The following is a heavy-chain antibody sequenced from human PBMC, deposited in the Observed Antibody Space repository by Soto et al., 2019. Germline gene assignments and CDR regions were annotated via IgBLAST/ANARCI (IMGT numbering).Heavy chain of an antibody. V-gene: IGHV3-13*04. D-gene: IGHD3-10*01. J-gene: IGHJ3*02. CDR1: GFTFSSYD. Sequence: GGSLRLSCAASGFTFSSYDMHWVRQATGKGLEWVSAIGTAGDTYYPGSVKGRFTISRENAKNSLYLQMNSLRAGDTAVYYCARAQGSGSALGAFDIWGQGTMVTVSS. CDR2: IGTAGDT. CDR3: ARAQGSGSALGAFDI.